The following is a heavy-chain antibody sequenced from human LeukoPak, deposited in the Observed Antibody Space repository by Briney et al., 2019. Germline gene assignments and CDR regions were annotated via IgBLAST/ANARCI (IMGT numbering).Heavy chain of an antibody. Sequence: GGSLRLSCAASGFTFSSYGMHWVRQAPGKGLEWVAVICYDGSNKYYADSVKGRFTISRDNSKNTLYLQMNSLRDEATAVYYCEKDMGDRYNYDYWGQGTMVTVSS. CDR2: ICYDGSNK. CDR3: EKDMGDRYNYDY. J-gene: IGHJ4*02. D-gene: IGHD5-24*01. V-gene: IGHV3-33*06. CDR1: GFTFSSYG.